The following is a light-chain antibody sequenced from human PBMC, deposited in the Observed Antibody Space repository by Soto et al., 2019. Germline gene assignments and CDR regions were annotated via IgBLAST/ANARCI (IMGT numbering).Light chain of an antibody. CDR2: EVS. Sequence: QSALTQPASVSGSPGQSITISCTGTSSDVGSYNLVSWYQQHPGKAPKLMIYEVSKRPSGVSNRFSGSKSGNTASLTISGLKAEDEADYSCCSYAGSSTSMVFGGGTKLTVL. J-gene: IGLJ2*01. V-gene: IGLV2-23*02. CDR3: CSYAGSSTSMV. CDR1: SSDVGSYNL.